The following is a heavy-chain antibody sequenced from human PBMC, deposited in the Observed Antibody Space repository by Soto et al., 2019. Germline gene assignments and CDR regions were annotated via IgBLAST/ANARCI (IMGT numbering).Heavy chain of an antibody. D-gene: IGHD6-19*01. Sequence: ASVKVSCKASGYTFTGYYMHWVRQAPGQGLEWMGWINPNSGGTNYAQKFQGRVTMTRDTSISTAYMELSRLRSDDTAVYYCARPRYYIEVAGRSDGFDIWGQGTMVTV. CDR1: GYTFTGYY. CDR3: ARPRYYIEVAGRSDGFDI. V-gene: IGHV1-2*02. CDR2: INPNSGGT. J-gene: IGHJ3*02.